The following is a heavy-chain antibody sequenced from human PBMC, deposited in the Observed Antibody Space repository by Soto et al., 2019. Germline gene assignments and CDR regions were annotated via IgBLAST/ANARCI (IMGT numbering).Heavy chain of an antibody. CDR1: GGSISSYY. V-gene: IGHV4-59*01. D-gene: IGHD3-3*01. J-gene: IGHJ6*03. CDR3: ARGLGIGDFGSGYYRNDYYYYMDV. CDR2: IYYSGST. Sequence: QVQLQESGPGLVKPSETLSLTCTVSGGSISSYYWSWIRQPPGKGLEWIGYIYYSGSTNYNPSLNRRVTMSVDTSKNQFSLKLSSVTAADTAVYYCARGLGIGDFGSGYYRNDYYYYMDVWGKGTTVTVSS.